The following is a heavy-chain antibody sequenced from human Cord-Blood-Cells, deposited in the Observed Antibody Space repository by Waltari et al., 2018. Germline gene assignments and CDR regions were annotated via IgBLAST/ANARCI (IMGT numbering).Heavy chain of an antibody. CDR2: IYSGGST. D-gene: IGHD3-16*01. Sequence: EVQLVESGGGLIQPGGSLRLSCAASGFTVSSNYMSWVRQAPGKGLEWVSVIYSGGSTYYADSVKGRFTISRDNSKNTLYLQRNSRRAEDTAVYYCARGGWGRGNWFDPWGQGTLVTVSS. CDR3: ARGGWGRGNWFDP. CDR1: GFTVSSNY. J-gene: IGHJ5*02. V-gene: IGHV3-53*01.